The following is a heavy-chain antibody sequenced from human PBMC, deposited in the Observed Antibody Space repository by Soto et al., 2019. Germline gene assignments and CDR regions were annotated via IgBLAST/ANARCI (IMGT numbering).Heavy chain of an antibody. CDR2: ISGSDGST. CDR3: ATGGRDYYTL. J-gene: IGHJ4*02. CDR1: GFTFSSSA. V-gene: IGHV3-23*01. D-gene: IGHD2-2*02. Sequence: EVQLLESGGGLVQPGGSLRLSCAASGFTFSSSAMSWVRQTPGQGLYWVSSISGSDGSTFYADSVRGRFTISRDNSKNTLSLQMNSLRAEDTSVYYCATGGRDYYTLWGQGTLVTVSS.